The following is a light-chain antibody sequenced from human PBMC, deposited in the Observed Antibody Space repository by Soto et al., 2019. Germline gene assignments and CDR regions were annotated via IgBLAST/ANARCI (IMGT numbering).Light chain of an antibody. CDR2: EVS. CDR1: HSDVGSYNL. V-gene: IGLV2-23*02. Sequence: QSALTQPASVSGSPGQSITISCTGTHSDVGSYNLVSWYQQHPGKAPKVIIYEVSERPSGVSDRFSGSKSGNTASLMISGLQAEDEADYYCCSYAGNTTQTYVFGSGTKLTVL. CDR3: CSYAGNTTQTYV. J-gene: IGLJ1*01.